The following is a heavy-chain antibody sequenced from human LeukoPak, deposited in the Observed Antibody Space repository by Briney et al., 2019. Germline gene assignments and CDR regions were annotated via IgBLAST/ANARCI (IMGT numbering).Heavy chain of an antibody. CDR2: IYSGTI. D-gene: IGHD3-22*01. V-gene: IGHV3-53*01. CDR3: ARSGITMIVVPFAEYDAFDI. J-gene: IGHJ3*02. Sequence: GGSLRLSCTVSGFTVSSNSMSWVRQAPGKGLEWVSFIYSGTIHYSDSVKGRFTISRDNSKNSLYLQMNSLRAEDTAVYYCARSGITMIVVPFAEYDAFDIWGQGTMVTVSS. CDR1: GFTVSSNS.